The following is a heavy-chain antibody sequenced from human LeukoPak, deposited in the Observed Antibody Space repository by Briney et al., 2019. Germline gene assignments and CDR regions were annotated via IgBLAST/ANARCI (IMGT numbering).Heavy chain of an antibody. J-gene: IGHJ4*02. CDR3: ARQYSSYQYFDY. CDR2: IIPIFGTA. V-gene: IGHV1-69*13. CDR1: GGTFSSYA. Sequence: SVKVSCKASGGTFSSYAISWVRQAPGQGLEWMGGIIPIFGTANYAQKFQGRVTITADESTSTAYMELSSLRSEDTAVYYCARQYSSYQYFDYWGQGTLVTVSS. D-gene: IGHD5-18*01.